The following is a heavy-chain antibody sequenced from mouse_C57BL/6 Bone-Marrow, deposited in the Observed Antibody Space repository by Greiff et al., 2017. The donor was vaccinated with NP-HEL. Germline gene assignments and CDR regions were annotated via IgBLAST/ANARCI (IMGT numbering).Heavy chain of an antibody. V-gene: IGHV1-78*01. D-gene: IGHD2-4*01. CDR1: GYTFTDHT. Sequence: VKLQESDAELVKPGASVKISCKVSGYTFTDHTIHWMKQRPEQGLEWIGYIYPRDGSTKYNEKFKGKATLTADKSSSTAYMQLNSLTSEDSAVYFCARLGLRPYYFDYWGQGTTLTVSS. CDR3: ARLGLRPYYFDY. CDR2: IYPRDGST. J-gene: IGHJ2*01.